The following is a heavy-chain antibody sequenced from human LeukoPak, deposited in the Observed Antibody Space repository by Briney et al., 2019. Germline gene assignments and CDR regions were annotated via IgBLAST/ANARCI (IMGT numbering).Heavy chain of an antibody. CDR1: GGSISTHY. D-gene: IGHD1-1*01. CDR3: ARPLGSKNAFDI. J-gene: IGHJ3*02. V-gene: IGHV4-59*08. CDR2: IYYSGST. Sequence: SETLSLTCTVSGGSISTHYWTWIRQSPGKGLEWIGNIYYSGSTNYNPSLKSRVSISVDTSKNQFSLKLNSVTAADTAVYYSARPLGSKNAFDIWGQGTMVTVSS.